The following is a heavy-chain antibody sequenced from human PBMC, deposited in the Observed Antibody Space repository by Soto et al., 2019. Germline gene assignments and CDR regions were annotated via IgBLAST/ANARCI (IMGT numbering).Heavy chain of an antibody. D-gene: IGHD3-22*01. V-gene: IGHV4-30-4*01. CDR3: ARANTYYDSSGYYYYYYGMDV. CDR2: IYYSGST. CDR1: GGSISSGDYY. Sequence: SETLSRTWTVSGGSISSGDYYWIWNRQPPGKVLEWIGYIYYSGSTYYNPSLKSRVTISVDTSKNQFSLKLSSVTAADTAVYYCARANTYYDSSGYYYYYYGMDVWGQGTTVTVPS. J-gene: IGHJ6*02.